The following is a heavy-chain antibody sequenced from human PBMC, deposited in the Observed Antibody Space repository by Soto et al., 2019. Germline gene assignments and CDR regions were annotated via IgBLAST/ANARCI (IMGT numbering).Heavy chain of an antibody. V-gene: IGHV4-34*01. CDR2: INHSGST. CDR3: VTRGGTVTQNWLDS. D-gene: IGHD4-4*01. Sequence: QVQLQQWGAGLLKPSETLSLTCAVYGGSFSSYYWSWIRQPPGKGLAWIGEINHSGSTNYNPSLMSRVTISVDTSKNPFSLKLSSVTAADTAVYYCVTRGGTVTQNWLDSWGQGTLVTVSS. J-gene: IGHJ5*01. CDR1: GGSFSSYY.